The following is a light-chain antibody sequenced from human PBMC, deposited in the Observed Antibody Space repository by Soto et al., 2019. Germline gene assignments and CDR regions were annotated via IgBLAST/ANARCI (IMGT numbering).Light chain of an antibody. CDR3: QQYNNWPTWT. CDR1: QSISSN. Sequence: EIVMTQSPATLSVSPGEGATLSCRASQSISSNLAWYQQKPGQAPRLLMFRTSSRATGFPARFSGSGSGTEFTLTISSLQSEDFAVYYCQQYNNWPTWTFGQGTKVDNK. J-gene: IGKJ1*01. CDR2: RTS. V-gene: IGKV3-15*01.